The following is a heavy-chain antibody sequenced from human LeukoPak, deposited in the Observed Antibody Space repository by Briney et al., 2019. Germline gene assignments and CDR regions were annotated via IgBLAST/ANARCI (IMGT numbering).Heavy chain of an antibody. J-gene: IGHJ4*02. CDR3: AREIRGYSSSSFDY. CDR1: GFTFSTYS. CDR2: ISSSSSTI. D-gene: IGHD6-6*01. V-gene: IGHV3-48*01. Sequence: GGSLRLSCAASGFTFSTYSMNWVRQAPGKGLEWVSYISSSSSTIYYADSVKGRFTISRDNAKNSLYLQMNSLRAEDTAVYYCAREIRGYSSSSFDYWGQGTLVTVSS.